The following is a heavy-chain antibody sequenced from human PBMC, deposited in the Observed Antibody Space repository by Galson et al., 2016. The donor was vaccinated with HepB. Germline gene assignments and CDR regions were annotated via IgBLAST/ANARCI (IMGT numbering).Heavy chain of an antibody. CDR2: IRSKANIYAT. V-gene: IGHV3-73*01. D-gene: IGHD5-18*01. CDR1: GFTFSGST. Sequence: SLRLSCAASGFTFSGSTMHWVRQASGKGLEWVGRIRSKANIYATAYATSVKGRFTISRDDSKNTAYLQMNSLKTEDTAVYYCSRHVDFPPPEYSYELTTDYWGQGTLVIVSS. CDR3: SRHVDFPPPEYSYELTTDY. J-gene: IGHJ4*02.